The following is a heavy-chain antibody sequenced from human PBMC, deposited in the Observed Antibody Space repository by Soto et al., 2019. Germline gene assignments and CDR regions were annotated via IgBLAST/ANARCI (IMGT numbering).Heavy chain of an antibody. CDR2: ISGSGIDV. CDR3: AFGTRGVVDTYYHY. Sequence: GGSLRLSCAASGFDFSSYAMNWARQAPGKGLEWVSGISGSGIDVYYADSVRGLFTISRDNSKNTIYLQVNSLRVEDTAMYYCAFGTRGVVDTYYHYWGRGTMVTVSS. CDR1: GFDFSSYA. D-gene: IGHD3-10*01. J-gene: IGHJ4*02. V-gene: IGHV3-23*05.